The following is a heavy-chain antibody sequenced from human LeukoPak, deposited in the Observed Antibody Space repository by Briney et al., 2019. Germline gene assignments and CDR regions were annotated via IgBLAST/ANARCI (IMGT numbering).Heavy chain of an antibody. CDR2: MYYSGST. J-gene: IGHJ6*03. D-gene: IGHD3-10*01. CDR3: ARDGYYGSGSYYYYMDV. CDR1: GGSISNSSYF. Sequence: PSETLSLTCTVSGGSISNSSYFWGWIRQPPGKGLEWIGSMYYSGSTYYNPSLKSRVTISVDTSKNQFSLKLSSVTAADTAVYYCARDGYYGSGSYYYYMDVWGKGTTVTISS. V-gene: IGHV4-39*07.